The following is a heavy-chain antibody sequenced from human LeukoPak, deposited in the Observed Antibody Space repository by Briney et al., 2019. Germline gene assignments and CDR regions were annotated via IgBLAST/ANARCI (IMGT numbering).Heavy chain of an antibody. D-gene: IGHD3-22*01. CDR2: IKQDGSEK. V-gene: IGHV3-7*01. Sequence: PGGSLRLSCAASGFTFSSCWMSWVRQAPGKGLEWVANIKQDGSEKYYVDSVKGRFTISRDNAKNSLYLQMNSLRAEDTAVYYCARGAYYYDSSGYGLFDYWGQGTLVTVSS. CDR3: ARGAYYYDSSGYGLFDY. CDR1: GFTFSSCW. J-gene: IGHJ4*02.